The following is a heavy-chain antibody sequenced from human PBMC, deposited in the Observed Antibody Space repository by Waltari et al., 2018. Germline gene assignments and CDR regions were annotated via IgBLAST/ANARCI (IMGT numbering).Heavy chain of an antibody. Sequence: QVQLQESGPGLVKPSETLSLTCAVSGYSISSGYYWGWIRQPPGKGLEWIGSIYHSGSTYSNPSLKGRVTISVDTAKNQFSLKLSSVTAADTAVYYCARDRPGGLGSDWFDPWGQGTLVTVSS. D-gene: IGHD3-16*01. CDR1: GYSISSGYY. J-gene: IGHJ5*02. CDR2: IYHSGST. CDR3: ARDRPGGLGSDWFDP. V-gene: IGHV4-38-2*02.